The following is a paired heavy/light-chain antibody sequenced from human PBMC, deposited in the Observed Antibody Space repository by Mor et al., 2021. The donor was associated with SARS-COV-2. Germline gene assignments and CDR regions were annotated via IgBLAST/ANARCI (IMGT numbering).Heavy chain of an antibody. CDR3: AKLSGSSIHDYYYYYGMDV. CDR2: ISGSGGST. J-gene: IGHJ6*02. V-gene: IGHV3-23*01. Sequence: EVQLLESGGGLVQPGGSLRLSCAASGFTFSSYAMSWVRQAPGKGLEWVSAISGSGGSTYYADSVKGRFTISRDNSKNTLYLQMNSLRAEDTAVYYCAKLSGSSIHDYYYYYGMDVWGQGTTVTVSS. D-gene: IGHD3-10*01. CDR1: GFTFSSYA.
Light chain of an antibody. J-gene: IGLJ1*01. V-gene: IGLV1-40*01. CDR2: GNS. CDR3: QSYDSSLSGHYV. Sequence: QSVLTQPPSVSGAPGQRVTISCTGSSSNIGAGYDVHWYQQLPGTAPKLLIYGNSNRPSGVPDRFSGSKSGTSASLAITGLQAEDEADYYCQSYDSSLSGHYVFGTGTKVTVL. CDR1: SSNIGAGYD.